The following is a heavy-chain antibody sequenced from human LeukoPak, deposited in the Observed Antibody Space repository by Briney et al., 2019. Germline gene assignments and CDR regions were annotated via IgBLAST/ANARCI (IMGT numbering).Heavy chain of an antibody. CDR2: MYFSGSS. Sequence: SETLSLTCTVSGGSIRSSYSWAWIRQPPGKGLEWIGNMYFSGSSYYNPSLKSRVTISGDTSNNLFSLQLTSVTAADTAVYYCARQNRRLDYWGQGTLATVSS. J-gene: IGHJ4*02. CDR1: GGSIRSSYS. V-gene: IGHV4-39*01. CDR3: ARQNRRLDY. D-gene: IGHD1-14*01.